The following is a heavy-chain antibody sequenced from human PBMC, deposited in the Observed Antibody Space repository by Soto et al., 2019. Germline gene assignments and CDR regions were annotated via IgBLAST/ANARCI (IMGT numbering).Heavy chain of an antibody. CDR1: GFTFSSYS. CDR3: ARDRANFLSDHYARFDY. CDR2: ISGSGNSM. D-gene: IGHD3-3*01. Sequence: PVGSLRLSCAASGFTFSSYSMNWVRQAPGKGLEWVSYISGSGNSMYYAASVKGRFTISRDNVKSSLYLQMNNLRDEDTAVYYCARDRANFLSDHYARFDYSGQGNRVTV. V-gene: IGHV3-48*02. J-gene: IGHJ4*02.